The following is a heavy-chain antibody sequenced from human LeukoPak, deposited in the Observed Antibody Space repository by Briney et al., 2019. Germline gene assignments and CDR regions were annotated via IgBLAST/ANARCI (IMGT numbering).Heavy chain of an antibody. D-gene: IGHD1-26*01. CDR1: GFTFSSYA. J-gene: IGHJ4*02. Sequence: PGGSLRLSCAASGFTFSSYAMHWVRQAPGKGLEWVAVISYDGSNKYYADSVKGQFTISRDNSKNTLYLQMNSLRAEDTAVYYCAKVYHSGSYYFDYWGQGTLVTVSS. V-gene: IGHV3-30-3*01. CDR2: ISYDGSNK. CDR3: AKVYHSGSYYFDY.